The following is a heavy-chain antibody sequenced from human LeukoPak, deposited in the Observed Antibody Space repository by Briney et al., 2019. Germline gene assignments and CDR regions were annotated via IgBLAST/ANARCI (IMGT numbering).Heavy chain of an antibody. Sequence: PGGSLRLSCAASGFTFSSYGMHWVRQAPGKGLEWVAVIWYDGSNKYYADSVKGRVTISRDNSKNTLYLQMNSLRVEDTAVYYCAKAGGGSYWDYWGQGTLVTVST. V-gene: IGHV3-33*06. CDR3: AKAGGGSYWDY. CDR1: GFTFSSYG. J-gene: IGHJ4*02. CDR2: IWYDGSNK. D-gene: IGHD1-26*01.